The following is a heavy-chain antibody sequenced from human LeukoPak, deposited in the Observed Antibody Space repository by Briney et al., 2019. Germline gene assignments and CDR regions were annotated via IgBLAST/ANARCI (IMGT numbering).Heavy chain of an antibody. CDR3: ARKPAGRGRFDY. Sequence: SETLSLTCTVSGGSISTDYWSWIRQPPGKGLEWIGYISFTGTTNYNPSLKGRVTMSIDTSKNQFSLRLSSVTAADTAVYYCARKPAGRGRFDYWGQGILVTVSS. D-gene: IGHD6-19*01. CDR1: GGSISTDY. J-gene: IGHJ4*02. V-gene: IGHV4-59*08. CDR2: ISFTGTT.